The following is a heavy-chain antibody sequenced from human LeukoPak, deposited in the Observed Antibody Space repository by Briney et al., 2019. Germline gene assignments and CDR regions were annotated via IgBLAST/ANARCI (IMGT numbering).Heavy chain of an antibody. D-gene: IGHD6-13*01. Sequence: SETLSLTCTVSGGSISSGSYYWSWIRQPAGKGLEWIGRIYTSGSTNYNPSLKSQVTISVDTSKNQFSLKLSSVTAADTAVYYCATIAAAGTEYFDYWGQGTLVTVSS. J-gene: IGHJ4*02. CDR1: GGSISSGSYY. CDR2: IYTSGST. CDR3: ATIAAAGTEYFDY. V-gene: IGHV4-61*02.